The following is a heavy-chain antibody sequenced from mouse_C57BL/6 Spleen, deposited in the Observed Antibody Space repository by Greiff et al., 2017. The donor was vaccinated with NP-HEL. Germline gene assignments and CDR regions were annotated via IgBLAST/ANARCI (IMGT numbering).Heavy chain of an antibody. CDR3: ATGLRRVDY. CDR1: GYTFTSYW. Sequence: QVQLQQPGAELVMPGASVKLSCKASGYTFTSYWMHWVKQRPGQGLEWIGEIDPSDSYTNYNQKFKGKSTLTVDKSSSTAYMQLSSLTSEDSAVYYCATGLRRVDYWGQGTTLTVSS. J-gene: IGHJ2*01. CDR2: IDPSDSYT. D-gene: IGHD3-1*01. V-gene: IGHV1-69*01.